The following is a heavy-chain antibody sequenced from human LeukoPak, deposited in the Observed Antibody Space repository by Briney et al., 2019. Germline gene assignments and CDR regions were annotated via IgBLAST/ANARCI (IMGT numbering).Heavy chain of an antibody. CDR3: AKDQGIQLGIDY. V-gene: IGHV3-30*18. Sequence: GGSLRLSCAASGFTFSSNAMHWVRQAPGKGLEWVAIISYDGSDKYYADSVKGRFTISRDNSKNTLDLEMNSLRTEDTAVYYCAKDQGIQLGIDYWGQGSLVTVSS. CDR1: GFTFSSNA. J-gene: IGHJ4*02. D-gene: IGHD5-18*01. CDR2: ISYDGSDK.